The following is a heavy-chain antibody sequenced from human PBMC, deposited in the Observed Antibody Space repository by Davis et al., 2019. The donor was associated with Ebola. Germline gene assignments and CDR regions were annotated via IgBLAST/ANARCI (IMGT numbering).Heavy chain of an antibody. CDR1: GGTFSSYA. Sequence: AASVKVSCKASGGTFSSYAINWVRQATGQGLEWMGWMNPNSGNTGYAQKFQGRVTMTRNTSISTAYMELSSLRSEDTAVYYCARVRVTTERWLQSLGYWGQGTLVTVSS. J-gene: IGHJ4*02. CDR2: MNPNSGNT. D-gene: IGHD5-24*01. V-gene: IGHV1-8*02. CDR3: ARVRVTTERWLQSLGY.